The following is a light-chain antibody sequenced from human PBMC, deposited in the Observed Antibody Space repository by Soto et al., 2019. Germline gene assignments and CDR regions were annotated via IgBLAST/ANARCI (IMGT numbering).Light chain of an antibody. J-gene: IGLJ1*01. CDR2: EVT. CDR1: SSDVGDNY. CDR3: SSDAGRSAFV. V-gene: IGLV2-8*01. Sequence: QSVLAQPPSASGSPGQSVTISCTGTSSDVGDNYVSWYQQHLGKAPKLIIYEVTLRPSGVADRFSGSKSGNTASLTVSGLPADDEDDYYCSSDAGRSAFVFGTGTKLTVL.